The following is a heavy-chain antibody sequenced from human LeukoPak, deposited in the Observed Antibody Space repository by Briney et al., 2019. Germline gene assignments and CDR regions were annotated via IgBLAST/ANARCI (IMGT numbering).Heavy chain of an antibody. J-gene: IGHJ4*02. D-gene: IGHD3-22*01. CDR1: GGSFSSYY. Sequence: SDTLSLTCAVYGGSFSSYYWSWIRQPPGKGLEWIGYIYYSGSTNYNPSLKSRVTISVDTSKNQFSLKLSSVTAADTAVYYCARDRGYYYDSSGYYDYWGQGTLVTVSS. CDR2: IYYSGST. V-gene: IGHV4-59*01. CDR3: ARDRGYYYDSSGYYDY.